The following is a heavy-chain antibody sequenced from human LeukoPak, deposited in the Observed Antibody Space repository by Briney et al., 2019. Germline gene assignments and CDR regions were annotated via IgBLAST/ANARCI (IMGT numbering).Heavy chain of an antibody. J-gene: IGHJ4*02. V-gene: IGHV3-30*19. CDR3: ARGVAVAAARRGVQFDY. CDR1: GYSFNTYG. Sequence: GGSLRLSCAASGYSFNTYGMHWVRQAPGKGLEWVAEIWHGRRDKYYADSVKGRFTISRDNSKNTLYLQMNSLRAEDTAVYYCARGVAVAAARRGVQFDYWGQGTLVTVSS. CDR2: IWHGRRDK. D-gene: IGHD6-19*01.